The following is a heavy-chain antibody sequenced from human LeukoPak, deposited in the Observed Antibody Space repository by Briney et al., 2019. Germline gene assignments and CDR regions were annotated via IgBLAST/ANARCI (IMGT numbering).Heavy chain of an antibody. V-gene: IGHV1-69*04. CDR1: GGTFSSYA. Sequence: SVKVSCKASGGTFSSYAISWVRQAPGQGLEWMGRIIPILGIANYAQKFQGRVTITADKSTGTAYMELSSLRSEDTAVYYCASLGDIVVVPAELNDAFDIWGQGTMVTVSS. CDR3: ASLGDIVVVPAELNDAFDI. J-gene: IGHJ3*02. D-gene: IGHD2-2*01. CDR2: IIPILGIA.